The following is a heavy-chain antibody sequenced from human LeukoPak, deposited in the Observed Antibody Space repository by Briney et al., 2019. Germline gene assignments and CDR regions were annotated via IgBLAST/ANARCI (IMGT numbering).Heavy chain of an antibody. D-gene: IGHD2-8*01. CDR1: GYSFTKYG. J-gene: IGHJ6*03. CDR3: ARGIGIGTVLMVHGNMDV. Sequence: ASVKVSCKASGYSFTKYGVYWVRQAPGQGLEWMGWINTDTGNPTYAQGFTGRFVFSLDTSVSTTYLQISSLKPEDTAVYYCARGIGIGTVLMVHGNMDVWGKGTTVTVSS. CDR2: INTDTGNP. V-gene: IGHV7-4-1*02.